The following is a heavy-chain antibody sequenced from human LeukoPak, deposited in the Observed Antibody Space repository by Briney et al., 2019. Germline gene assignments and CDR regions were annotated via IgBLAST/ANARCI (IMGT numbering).Heavy chain of an antibody. Sequence: PGGSLRLSCAASGFTFSSYTMNWVRQAPGKGLEWVSSISSSSSYIYYADSVKGRLTISRDNAKNSLYLQMNSLRAEDTAVYDFARDPTPRYCSGGSCYTPYGMDVWGQGTTVTVSS. J-gene: IGHJ6*02. CDR1: GFTFSSYT. D-gene: IGHD2-15*01. CDR3: ARDPTPRYCSGGSCYTPYGMDV. CDR2: ISSSSSYI. V-gene: IGHV3-21*01.